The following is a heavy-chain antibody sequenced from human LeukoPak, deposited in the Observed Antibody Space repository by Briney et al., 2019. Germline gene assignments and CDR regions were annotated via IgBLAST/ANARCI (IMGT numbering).Heavy chain of an antibody. CDR3: ARVDGSGPNAPNDC. CDR1: RYPFTSYA. Sequence: ALVKVSCKASRYPFTSYAMHWVRQAPGQRLEWMGWIHVGNGNTEYSQKFQGRVTITRDTPATTTYMELSSLRSEDTAVYYCARVDGSGPNAPNDCWGQGSLVTVSS. V-gene: IGHV1-3*01. J-gene: IGHJ4*02. CDR2: IHVGNGNT. D-gene: IGHD3-10*01.